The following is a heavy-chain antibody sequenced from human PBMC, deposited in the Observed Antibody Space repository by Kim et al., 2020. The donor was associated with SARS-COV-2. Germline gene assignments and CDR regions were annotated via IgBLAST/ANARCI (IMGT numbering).Heavy chain of an antibody. D-gene: IGHD3-22*01. J-gene: IGHJ3*02. CDR2: INSDGSST. V-gene: IGHV3-74*01. Sequence: GGSLRLSCAASGFTFSSYWMHWVRQAPGKGLVWVSRINSDGSSTSYADSVKGRFTISRDNAKNTLYLQMNSLRAEDTAVYYCARRGPITMIVLDAFDIWGQGTMVTVSS. CDR3: ARRGPITMIVLDAFDI. CDR1: GFTFSSYW.